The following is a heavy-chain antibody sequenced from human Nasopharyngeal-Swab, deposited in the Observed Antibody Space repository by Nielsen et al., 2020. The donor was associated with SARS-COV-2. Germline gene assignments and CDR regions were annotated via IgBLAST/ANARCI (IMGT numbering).Heavy chain of an antibody. CDR3: ARDAPTPYYDNRGDYYGS. D-gene: IGHD3-22*01. CDR2: IYRDDTT. J-gene: IGHJ5*02. V-gene: IGHV3-66*01. Sequence: GESLKISCAASGFTVSSSYMSWVRQAPGKGLEWVSVIYRDDTTYYADSVKGRFTISRDHSKNTLYLQMNSLRAEDTAVYYCARDAPTPYYDNRGDYYGSWGQGTLVTVSS. CDR1: GFTVSSSY.